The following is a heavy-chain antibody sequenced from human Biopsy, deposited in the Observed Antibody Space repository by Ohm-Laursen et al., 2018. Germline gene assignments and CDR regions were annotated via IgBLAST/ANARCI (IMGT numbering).Heavy chain of an antibody. D-gene: IGHD3-9*01. CDR1: GFTFSNYG. J-gene: IGHJ5*01. CDR2: ITSSGGST. V-gene: IGHV3-23*01. Sequence: LSLTCAASGFTFSNYGMTWVRQAPGKGLEWVSTITSSGGSTYFADSVKGRFTISRDNSKNRLYLQMNSLRGEDTAVYYCAKQGATILSSFDSWGQGTLVTVSS. CDR3: AKQGATILSSFDS.